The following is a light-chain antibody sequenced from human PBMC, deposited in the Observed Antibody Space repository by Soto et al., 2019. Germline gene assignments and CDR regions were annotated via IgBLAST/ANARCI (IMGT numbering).Light chain of an antibody. Sequence: QSVLTQPASVSGSPGQSITISCTGTSSDVGAYNFVSWYQQHPGKVPKLMIYEVTKRPSGVSYRFFGSKSGNTASLTISGLQAEDEADYYCCSFTTSSSWVFGGGTKVTVL. CDR1: SSDVGAYNF. CDR3: CSFTTSSSWV. CDR2: EVT. V-gene: IGLV2-14*01. J-gene: IGLJ3*02.